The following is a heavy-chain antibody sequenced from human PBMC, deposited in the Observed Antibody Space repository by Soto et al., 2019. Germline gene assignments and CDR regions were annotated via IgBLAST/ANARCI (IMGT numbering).Heavy chain of an antibody. V-gene: IGHV3-30-3*01. CDR2: ISYDGSNK. CDR3: ARDILWSPARYYYYGMDV. CDR1: GFTFSSYA. D-gene: IGHD3-10*01. Sequence: GGSLRLSCAASGFTFSSYAMHWVRQAPGKGLEWVAVISYDGSNKYYADSVKGRFTISRDNSKNTLYLQMNSLRAEDTAVYYCARDILWSPARYYYYGMDVWGQGTTVTVSS. J-gene: IGHJ6*02.